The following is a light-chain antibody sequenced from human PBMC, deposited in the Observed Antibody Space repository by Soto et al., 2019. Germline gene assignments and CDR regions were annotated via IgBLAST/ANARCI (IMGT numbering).Light chain of an antibody. J-gene: IGLJ2*01. Sequence: QSVLTQPASVSGSPGQSITISCTGTTNDIGGYNYVSWYQQHPGKAPRLIIYEVRNRPSGVSNRFSASKSGNTASLTISGLQAEDEALYYCYSYTGSSTVLFGGGTKLTVL. CDR2: EVR. V-gene: IGLV2-14*01. CDR1: TNDIGGYNY. CDR3: YSYTGSSTVL.